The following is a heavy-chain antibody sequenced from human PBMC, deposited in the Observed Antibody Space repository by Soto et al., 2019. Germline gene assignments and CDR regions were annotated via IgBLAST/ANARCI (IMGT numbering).Heavy chain of an antibody. J-gene: IGHJ5*02. V-gene: IGHV1-69*08. D-gene: IGHD4-17*01. Sequence: QVQLVQSGAEVKKPGSSVKVSCKASGGTFSSYTISWVRQAPGQGREWMGRIIPILGIANYAQKFQGRVTITADKSTSTAYMELSSLRSEDTAVYYCARDGPDGDYSDWFDPWGQGTLVTVSS. CDR1: GGTFSSYT. CDR3: ARDGPDGDYSDWFDP. CDR2: IIPILGIA.